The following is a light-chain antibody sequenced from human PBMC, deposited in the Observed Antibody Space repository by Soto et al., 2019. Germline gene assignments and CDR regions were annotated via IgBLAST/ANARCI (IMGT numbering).Light chain of an antibody. Sequence: QSVLTQPASVSGSPGQSITISCTGTSSDVGRYNLVSEYKQHPGKAPKLIIYEGSKRPSGVSNRFSGPKSGNTVSLTTTGLQAEDEADYYGCSYAGSSFSVFGTGTKVTVL. CDR1: SSDVGRYNL. V-gene: IGLV2-23*01. CDR3: CSYAGSSFSV. J-gene: IGLJ1*01. CDR2: EGS.